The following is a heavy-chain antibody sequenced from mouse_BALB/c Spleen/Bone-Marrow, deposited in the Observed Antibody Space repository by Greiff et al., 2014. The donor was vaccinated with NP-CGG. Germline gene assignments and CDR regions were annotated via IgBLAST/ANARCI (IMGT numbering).Heavy chain of an antibody. D-gene: IGHD1-1*01. J-gene: IGHJ3*01. Sequence: VQLQQSGAELVKPGASVKLSCTASGFNIKDTYMHWVKQRPEQGLEWIGRIDPANGNTKYDPKFQGKATITADTSSDTAYLQLSSLTSEDTAVYYCASYCYGSSSFAYWSQGTLVTVSA. CDR2: IDPANGNT. CDR3: ASYCYGSSSFAY. V-gene: IGHV14-3*02. CDR1: GFNIKDTY.